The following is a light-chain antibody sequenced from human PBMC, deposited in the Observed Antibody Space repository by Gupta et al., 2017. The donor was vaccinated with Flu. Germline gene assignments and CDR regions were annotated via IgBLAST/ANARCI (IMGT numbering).Light chain of an antibody. Sequence: SANLYVSPGETVTLSCRASQSVSVNVAWYQLKPGQAPRLLIYGASTRATGVPARFSGSGSGTGFTLTIDSLQSEDFAVYDCQQYDSWPHSFGQGSKVEIK. CDR3: QQYDSWPHS. V-gene: IGKV3-15*01. CDR2: GAS. CDR1: QSVSVN. J-gene: IGKJ2*01.